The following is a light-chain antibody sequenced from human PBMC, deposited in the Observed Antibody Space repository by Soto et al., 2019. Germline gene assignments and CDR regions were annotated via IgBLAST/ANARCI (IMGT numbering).Light chain of an antibody. V-gene: IGLV2-14*01. J-gene: IGLJ3*02. CDR3: SSYTGSGTFVV. CDR2: EVT. CDR1: SSDVGGYNY. Sequence: QSVLTQPASVSGSPGQSITISCTGTSSDVGGYNYVSWYQQNPGKAPKLMIYEVTNRPSGVSNRFSGSKSDNTASLTISGLQAEDEADYYCSSYTGSGTFVVFGGGTKLTVL.